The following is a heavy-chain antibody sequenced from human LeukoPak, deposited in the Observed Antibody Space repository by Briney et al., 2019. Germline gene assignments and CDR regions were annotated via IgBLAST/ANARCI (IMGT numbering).Heavy chain of an antibody. J-gene: IGHJ4*02. CDR1: GYSFTSYW. V-gene: IGHV5-51*01. CDR3: ARLDRSEYSSSAGHY. D-gene: IGHD6-6*01. CDR2: IYPGDSDT. Sequence: GESLKISCKGSGYSFTSYWIAWVRQMPGKGLEWMGIIYPGDSDTRYSPSFQGQVTISADKSISTAYLQWSSLKASDTAMYYCARLDRSEYSSSAGHYWGQGTLVTVSS.